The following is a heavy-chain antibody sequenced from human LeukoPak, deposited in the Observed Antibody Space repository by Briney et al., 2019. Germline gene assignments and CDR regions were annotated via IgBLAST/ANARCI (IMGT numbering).Heavy chain of an antibody. J-gene: IGHJ4*02. CDR2: ISISGSKT. Sequence: GGSLRLSCAASEFDFSSHAMTWVRQAPGKGLEWVSAISISGSKTYYADSVKGRFTISRDNSKNTLYLQMNSLRAEDTAVYYCANEIRPNDYWGQGTQITVSS. V-gene: IGHV3-23*01. CDR1: EFDFSSHA. CDR3: ANEIRPNDY. D-gene: IGHD4-17*01.